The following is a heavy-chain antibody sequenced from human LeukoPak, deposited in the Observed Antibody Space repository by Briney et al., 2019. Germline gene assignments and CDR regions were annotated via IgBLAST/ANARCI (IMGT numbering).Heavy chain of an antibody. D-gene: IGHD3-3*02. Sequence: SQTLSLTCTVSGGSISSGSYYWSWIRQPAGKGLEWIGRIYTSGSTNYNPSLKSRVTISVGTSKNQFSLKLSSVTAADTAVYYCARDLHFTNWFDPWGQGTLVTVSS. CDR2: IYTSGST. CDR3: ARDLHFTNWFDP. V-gene: IGHV4-61*02. CDR1: GGSISSGSYY. J-gene: IGHJ5*02.